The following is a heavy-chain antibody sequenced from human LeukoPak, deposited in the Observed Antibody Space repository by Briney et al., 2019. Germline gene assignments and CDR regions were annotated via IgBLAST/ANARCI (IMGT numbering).Heavy chain of an antibody. CDR2: INHSGST. D-gene: IGHD6-6*01. CDR3: ARSSSSRGLFDY. CDR1: GGSFSGYY. J-gene: IGHJ4*02. Sequence: SETLSLTCAVYGGSFSGYYWSWIRQPPGKGLEWIGEINHSGSTNYNPSLKSRVTISVDTSKNQFSLKLSSVTAADTAVYYCARSSSSRGLFDYWGQGTLVTVSS. V-gene: IGHV4-34*01.